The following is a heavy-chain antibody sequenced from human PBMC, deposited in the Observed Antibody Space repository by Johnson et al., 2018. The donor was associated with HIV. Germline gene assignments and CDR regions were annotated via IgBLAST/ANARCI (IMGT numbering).Heavy chain of an antibody. J-gene: IGHJ3*02. D-gene: IGHD3-22*01. CDR3: ARGFVRISMILVADAFDM. V-gene: IGHV3-20*04. CDR2: ITWNGGST. Sequence: MQLVESGGGVVRRGGSLRLSCATSGFTFDDHGMSWVRQGPGKGLEWVSGITWNGGSTGYADSVKGRFPIPRDNAQNSLYLQMNSLRAEDTALYFCARGFVRISMILVADAFDMWGQGTMVTVSS. CDR1: GFTFDDHG.